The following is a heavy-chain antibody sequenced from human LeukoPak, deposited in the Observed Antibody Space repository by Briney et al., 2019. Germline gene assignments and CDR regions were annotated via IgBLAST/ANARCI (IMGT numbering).Heavy chain of an antibody. D-gene: IGHD3-3*01. V-gene: IGHV3-30*04. CDR3: ASATIFGVVIYY. CDR2: ISYDGSNK. Sequence: GGSLRLSCAASGLTFSSYAMHRVRQAPGKGLEWVAVISYDGSNKYYADSMKGRFTISRDNSKNTLYLQMNSLRAENTAVYYCASATIFGVVIYYWGQGTLVTVSS. CDR1: GLTFSSYA. J-gene: IGHJ4*02.